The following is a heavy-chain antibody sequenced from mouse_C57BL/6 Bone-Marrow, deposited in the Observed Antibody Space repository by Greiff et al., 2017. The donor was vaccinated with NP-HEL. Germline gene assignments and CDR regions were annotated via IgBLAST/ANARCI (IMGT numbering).Heavy chain of an antibody. CDR1: GYTFTSYW. J-gene: IGHJ4*01. CDR3: ARDSSVLYYAMDY. Sequence: VMLVESGAELAKPGASVKLSCKASGYTFTSYWMHWVKQRPGQGLEWIGYINPSSGYTKYNQKFKDKATLTAGKSSSTAYMQLSSLTYEDSAVYYCARDSSVLYYAMDYWGQGTSVTVSS. CDR2: INPSSGYT. D-gene: IGHD3-2*02. V-gene: IGHV1-7*01.